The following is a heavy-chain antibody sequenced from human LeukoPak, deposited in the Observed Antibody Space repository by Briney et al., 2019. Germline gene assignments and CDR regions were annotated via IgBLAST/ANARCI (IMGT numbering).Heavy chain of an antibody. D-gene: IGHD3-10*01. CDR2: ISIGGKTQ. J-gene: IGHJ6*02. CDR3: AREEYGFGLGALDV. CDR1: GFTFNTYA. Sequence: PGGSLRLSCIASGFTFNTYAMQWVRQAPGKGLEWVAVISIGGKTQYYADSVKGRFTISRDDSKNTLYLEMDSLRDEDTALFYCAREEYGFGLGALDVWGQGTTVTVS. V-gene: IGHV3-30*04.